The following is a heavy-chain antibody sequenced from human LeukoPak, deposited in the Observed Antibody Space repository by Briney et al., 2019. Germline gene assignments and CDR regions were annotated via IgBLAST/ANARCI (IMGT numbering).Heavy chain of an antibody. CDR3: ARGLIVVVPAAMVWFDP. D-gene: IGHD2-2*01. CDR2: IYYSGST. CDR1: GGSISSSSYY. Sequence: SETLSLTCTVSGGSISSSSYYWGWIRQPPGKGLEWTGSIYYSGSTYYNPSLKSRVTISVDTSKNQFSLKLSSVTAADTAVYYCARGLIVVVPAAMVWFDPWGQGTLVTVSS. V-gene: IGHV4-39*07. J-gene: IGHJ5*02.